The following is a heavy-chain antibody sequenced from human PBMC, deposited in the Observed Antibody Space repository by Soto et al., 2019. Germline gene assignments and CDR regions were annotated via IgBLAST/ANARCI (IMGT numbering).Heavy chain of an antibody. V-gene: IGHV4-39*01. Sequence: SETLSLTCTQSCGSISRVSYNKAIIRQPPGKGLEWIGNIYYTGSTYYNPSLKSRVTISVDTSKNQCFLKLRSATAADTAVYFCARPGSSWYSYFDYWGQGTLVTVSS. CDR1: CGSISRVSYN. J-gene: IGHJ4*02. D-gene: IGHD6-13*01. CDR2: IYYTGST. CDR3: ARPGSSWYSYFDY.